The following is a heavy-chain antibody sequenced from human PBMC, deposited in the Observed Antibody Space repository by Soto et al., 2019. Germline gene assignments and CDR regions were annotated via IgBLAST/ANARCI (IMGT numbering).Heavy chain of an antibody. Sequence: PGGSLRLSCAASGFTFSSYGMHWVRQAPGKGLEWVAVISYDGGSTYYANSVKGRFTISRDNSKNTLYLQMGSLRAEDMAVYYCARAERYDFWSGYDYWGQGTLVTVSS. CDR1: GFTFSSYG. J-gene: IGHJ4*02. D-gene: IGHD3-3*01. V-gene: IGHV3-30*03. CDR2: ISYDGGST. CDR3: ARAERYDFWSGYDY.